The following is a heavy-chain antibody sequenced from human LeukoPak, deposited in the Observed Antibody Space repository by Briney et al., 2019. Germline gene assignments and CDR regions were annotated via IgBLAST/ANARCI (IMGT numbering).Heavy chain of an antibody. CDR2: IRTDGTA. D-gene: IGHD6-19*01. CDR1: GFKFSIYV. J-gene: IGHJ4*02. V-gene: IGHV3-23*01. Sequence: GGSRTLSCAASGFKFSIYVMSWVRQAPGKGLEWVSLIRTDGTAYYPDSVKGRFSVFRDNSRNTLYLQINSLRADDTATYYCAKGGWVSPFEYWGQGSLVTVST. CDR3: AKGGWVSPFEY.